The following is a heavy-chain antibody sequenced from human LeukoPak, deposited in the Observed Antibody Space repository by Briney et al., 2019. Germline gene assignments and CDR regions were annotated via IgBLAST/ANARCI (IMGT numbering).Heavy chain of an antibody. V-gene: IGHV3-48*03. CDR3: AREDRSGYDFFDY. D-gene: IGHD5-12*01. CDR1: GFTFSSYE. J-gene: IGHJ4*02. CDR2: VSGSGNTI. Sequence: GGSLRLSCAASGFTFSSYEMNWVRQAPGKGLERVSYVSGSGNTIYYANSVKGRFTISRDNAKNSLYLQMNSLRAEDTAVYYCAREDRSGYDFFDYWGQGTLVTVSS.